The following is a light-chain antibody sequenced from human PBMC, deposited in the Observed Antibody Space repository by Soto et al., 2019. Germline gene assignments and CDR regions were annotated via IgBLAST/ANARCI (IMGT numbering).Light chain of an antibody. V-gene: IGKV1-9*01. CDR2: AAS. J-gene: IGKJ2*01. CDR1: QGISSY. CDR3: QQLNSYPPT. Sequence: DIQLTQSPSFLSASVGDRVTITCRASQGISSYLAWYQQEPGKAPKLLIFAASTLQSGVPSRFSGSGSWTEFTLTISSLQPEDFATYYCQQLNSYPPTFGQGTKLEIK.